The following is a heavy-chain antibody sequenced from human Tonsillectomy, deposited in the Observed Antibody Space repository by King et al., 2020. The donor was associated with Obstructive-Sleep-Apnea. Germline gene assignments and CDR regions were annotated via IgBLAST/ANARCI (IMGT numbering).Heavy chain of an antibody. CDR3: ARGQGYCTNGVCSHYFDY. J-gene: IGHJ4*02. Sequence: TLQESGPALVKPTQTLTLTCTFSGFSLSTSGLCVSWIRQPPGKALEWLALIDWDDDKYYSTSLKTRLTISKDTSKNQVVLTMTNMDPVDTATYYCARGQGYCTNGVCSHYFDYWGQGTLVTVSS. CDR1: GFSLSTSGLC. D-gene: IGHD2-8*01. CDR2: IDWDDDK. V-gene: IGHV2-70*01.